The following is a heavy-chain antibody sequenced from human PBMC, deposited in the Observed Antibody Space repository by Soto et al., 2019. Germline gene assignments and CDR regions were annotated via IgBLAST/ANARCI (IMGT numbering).Heavy chain of an antibody. CDR2: IYHSGST. J-gene: IGHJ3*02. CDR1: SGSISSSNW. CDR3: ARGLDYGDYGDAFDI. V-gene: IGHV4-4*02. Sequence: QVQLQESGPGLVKPSGTLSPTCAVSSGSISSSNWWSWVRQPPGKGLEWIGEIYHSGSTNYNPSLKSRVTISVDKSKNQFSLKLSSVTAADTAVYYCARGLDYGDYGDAFDIWGQGTMVTVSS. D-gene: IGHD4-17*01.